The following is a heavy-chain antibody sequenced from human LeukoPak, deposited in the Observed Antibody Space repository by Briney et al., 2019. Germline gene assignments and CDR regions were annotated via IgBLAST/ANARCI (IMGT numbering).Heavy chain of an antibody. V-gene: IGHV4-39*01. D-gene: IGHD4-17*01. CDR2: IYYSGSI. CDR3: ARHDNGDTNGDWFDP. CDR1: GGSISSSSYY. Sequence: PSETLSLTCTVSGGSISSSSYYWGWIRQLPGKGLEWIGSIYYSGSICYNPSLKSRVTISVDTSKNQFSLKLSSVTAADTAVYYCARHDNGDTNGDWFDPWGQGTLVTVSS. J-gene: IGHJ5*02.